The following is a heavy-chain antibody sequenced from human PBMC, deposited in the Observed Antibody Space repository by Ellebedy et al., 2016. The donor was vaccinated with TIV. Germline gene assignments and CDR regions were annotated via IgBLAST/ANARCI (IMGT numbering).Heavy chain of an antibody. CDR1: GFTFSNYG. Sequence: GESLKISCAASGFTFSNYGMHGVRQAPGKGLEWVAFIKNDGSDKCYADSVRGRFTISRDNSKSTLYLQMNSLRGEDTAVYYCVHEGGDYPWGSFDCWGQGTLVTVSS. V-gene: IGHV3-30*02. J-gene: IGHJ4*02. CDR3: VHEGGDYPWGSFDC. CDR2: IKNDGSDK. D-gene: IGHD3-16*01.